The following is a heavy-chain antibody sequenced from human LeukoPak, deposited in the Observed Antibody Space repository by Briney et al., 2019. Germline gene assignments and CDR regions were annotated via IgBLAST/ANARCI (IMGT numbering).Heavy chain of an antibody. CDR3: AREQASVTTPGY. CDR1: GGTFSSYA. D-gene: IGHD4-11*01. CDR2: IIPILGTA. J-gene: IGHJ4*02. V-gene: IGHV1-69*01. Sequence: SVKVSCKASGGTFSSYAISWVRQAPVQGLEWMGGIIPILGTANYAQKFQGRVTITADESTSTAYMELSSLRSEDTAVYYCAREQASVTTPGYWGQGTLVTLSS.